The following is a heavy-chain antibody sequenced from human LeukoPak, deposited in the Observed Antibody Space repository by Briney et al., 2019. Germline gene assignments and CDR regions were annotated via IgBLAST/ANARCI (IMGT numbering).Heavy chain of an antibody. D-gene: IGHD6-13*01. CDR2: IARNGGST. J-gene: IGHJ4*02. CDR3: ARGGVWQQLAVDY. Sequence: PGGSLRLSCAASGFNFINSAMHWVGQAPGKRLEYVSGIARNGGSTYYTNSVKGRFTISRDDSKNTLYLQMGSLRPEDMAVYYCARGGVWQQLAVDYWGQGTLVTVSS. V-gene: IGHV3-64*01. CDR1: GFNFINSA.